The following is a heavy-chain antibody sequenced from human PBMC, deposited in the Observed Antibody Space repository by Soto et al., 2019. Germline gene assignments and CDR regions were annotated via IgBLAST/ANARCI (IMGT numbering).Heavy chain of an antibody. CDR3: GRSIVVVTALGY. Sequence: QVQLVQSGAEEKKPGASVKVSCKASGYTFTSYAMHWVRQAPGQRLEWMGWINAGNGNTKYSQKFQGRVTITRDTSARTAYMELGSLRSEDTGVYYFGRSIVVVTALGYWGQGTLVTVSS. D-gene: IGHD2-21*02. J-gene: IGHJ4*02. V-gene: IGHV1-3*05. CDR2: INAGNGNT. CDR1: GYTFTSYA.